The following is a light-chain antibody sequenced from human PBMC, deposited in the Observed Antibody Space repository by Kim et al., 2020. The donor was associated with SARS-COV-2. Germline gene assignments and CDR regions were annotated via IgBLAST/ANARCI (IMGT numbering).Light chain of an antibody. V-gene: IGLV3-19*01. J-gene: IGLJ2*01. Sequence: SSELTQDPAVSVALGQTVRITCQGDSLRNYYASWYQQKPGQAPVLVIYGKNNRPSGISDRFSGSSSGNTASLTITGAQAEDEADYYCNSRDSSDNHVIFGGGTQLTVL. CDR1: SLRNYY. CDR3: NSRDSSDNHVI. CDR2: GKN.